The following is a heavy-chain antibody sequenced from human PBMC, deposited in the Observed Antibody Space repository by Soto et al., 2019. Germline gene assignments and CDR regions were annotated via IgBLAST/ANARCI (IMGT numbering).Heavy chain of an antibody. V-gene: IGHV3-7*01. J-gene: IGHJ3*01. CDR1: GFTFSSYW. Sequence: GGSLRLSCAASGFTFSSYWMSWVRQAPGKGLEWVANIKQDESEKHYVDSVKGRFSISRDNAENSLYLQMNSLRAEDTAVYYCARWQVHTRSFFRAFDVWGQGTMDTFSS. CDR2: IKQDESEK. D-gene: IGHD2-2*01. CDR3: ARWQVHTRSFFRAFDV.